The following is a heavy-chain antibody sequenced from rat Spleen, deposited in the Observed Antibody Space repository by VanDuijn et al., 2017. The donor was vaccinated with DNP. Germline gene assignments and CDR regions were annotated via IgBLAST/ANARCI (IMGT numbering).Heavy chain of an antibody. CDR3: KGVAY. J-gene: IGHJ3*01. V-gene: IGHV2-32*01. CDR2: VWSNGDT. Sequence: QVQLKESGPGLVQPSQTLSLTCTVSGFSLTSYHVHWIRQPPGKGLEWMGVVWSNGDTSYNSVLKSRLSISRDTSKSQVFLKMNSLQTEDTAIYFCKGVAYWGQGTLVTVSS. CDR1: GFSLTSYH.